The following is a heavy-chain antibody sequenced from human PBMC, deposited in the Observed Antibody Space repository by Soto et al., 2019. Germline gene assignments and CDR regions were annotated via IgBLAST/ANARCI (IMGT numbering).Heavy chain of an antibody. V-gene: IGHV1-18*01. J-gene: IGHJ5*02. Sequence: ASVKVSCKASGYTFTSYGISWVRQAPGQGLEWMGWISAYNGNTNYAQKLQGRVTMTTDTSTSTAYMELRSLRSDDTAVYYCARSKLQYFDWLVLVPLPVWFDPWGQGTLVTLS. CDR1: GYTFTSYG. D-gene: IGHD3-9*01. CDR2: ISAYNGNT. CDR3: ARSKLQYFDWLVLVPLPVWFDP.